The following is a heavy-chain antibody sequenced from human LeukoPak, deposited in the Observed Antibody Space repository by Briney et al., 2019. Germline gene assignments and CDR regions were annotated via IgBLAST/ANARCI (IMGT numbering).Heavy chain of an antibody. CDR1: GYTFTSYG. J-gene: IGHJ4*02. Sequence: GASVKVSCKASGYTFTSYGISWVRQAPGQGLEWMGWISAYNGNTNYAQKLQGRVTMTTDTSTSTAYMELRSLRSDDMAVYYCARGDIVVVVAATPPNFDYWGQGTLVTVSS. V-gene: IGHV1-18*03. CDR2: ISAYNGNT. CDR3: ARGDIVVVVAATPPNFDY. D-gene: IGHD2-15*01.